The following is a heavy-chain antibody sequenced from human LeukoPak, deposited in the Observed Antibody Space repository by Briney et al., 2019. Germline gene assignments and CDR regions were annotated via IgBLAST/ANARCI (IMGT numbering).Heavy chain of an antibody. CDR2: IYPGDSDT. J-gene: IGHJ4*02. Sequence: GESLKISCKGSGYSFTSYWIGWVRQMPGKGLEWMGIIYPGDSDTRYSPSFQGQVTISADKSISTAYLQWSSLKASDTAMYYCARRLPAAAPGIAVADSFDYWGQGTLVTVSS. CDR1: GYSFTSYW. D-gene: IGHD6-19*01. V-gene: IGHV5-51*01. CDR3: ARRLPAAAPGIAVADSFDY.